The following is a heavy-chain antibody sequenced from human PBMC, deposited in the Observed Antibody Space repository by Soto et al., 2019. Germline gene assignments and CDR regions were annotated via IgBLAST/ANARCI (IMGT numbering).Heavy chain of an antibody. D-gene: IGHD4-4*01. Sequence: GWSLRLSCAASGFTFSSYGMSWVRQAPGKGLEWVSLITGSGGSTFYADSVKGRFTISRDNAKNTLYLQMNSLRVDDTALYYCAKADTITTLYYFDSWGQGTLVTGSS. V-gene: IGHV3-23*01. CDR1: GFTFSSYG. CDR3: AKADTITTLYYFDS. CDR2: ITGSGGST. J-gene: IGHJ4*02.